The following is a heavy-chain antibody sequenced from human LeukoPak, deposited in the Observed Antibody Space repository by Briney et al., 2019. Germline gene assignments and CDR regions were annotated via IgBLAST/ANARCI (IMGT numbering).Heavy chain of an antibody. Sequence: PGRSLRLSCAASGFTFSSYAMHWVRQAPGKGLEWVAVISYDGSNKYYADSVRGRFTISRDNAKNTLYLQMSTLRVEDTAVYYCTRDLMDYDVSTGLHHYYMDVWGQGTTVTVSS. CDR1: GFTFSSYA. J-gene: IGHJ6*02. D-gene: IGHD3-9*01. CDR2: ISYDGSNK. V-gene: IGHV3-30-3*01. CDR3: TRDLMDYDVSTGLHHYYMDV.